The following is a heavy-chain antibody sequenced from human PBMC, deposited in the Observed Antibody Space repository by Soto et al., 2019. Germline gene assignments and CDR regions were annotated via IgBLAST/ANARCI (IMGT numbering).Heavy chain of an antibody. CDR2: IYYSGST. J-gene: IGHJ4*02. Sequence: TLSLTCTVSGGSISSYYWSWIRQPPGKGLEWIGYIYYSGSTNYNPSLKSRVTISVDTSKNQFSLKLSSVTAADTAVYYCARDPGSGYPLDYWGQGTLVTVSS. V-gene: IGHV4-59*01. CDR3: ARDPGSGYPLDY. CDR1: GGSISSYY. D-gene: IGHD3-22*01.